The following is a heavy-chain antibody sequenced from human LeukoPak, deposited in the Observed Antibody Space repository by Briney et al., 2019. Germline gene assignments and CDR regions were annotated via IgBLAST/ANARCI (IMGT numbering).Heavy chain of an antibody. J-gene: IGHJ4*02. Sequence: GRSLRLSCAASGFTFSSYAMHWVCQAPGKGLEWVAVISYDGSNKYYADSVKGRFTISRDNSKNTLYLQMNSLRAEDTAVYYCARDESGSYSFDYWGQGTLVTVSS. CDR2: ISYDGSNK. CDR1: GFTFSSYA. D-gene: IGHD1-26*01. CDR3: ARDESGSYSFDY. V-gene: IGHV3-30*04.